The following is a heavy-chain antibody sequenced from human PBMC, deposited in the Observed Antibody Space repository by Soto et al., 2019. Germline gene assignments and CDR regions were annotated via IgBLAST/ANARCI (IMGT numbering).Heavy chain of an antibody. Sequence: EVQVLESGGGLVQPGGSLRLSCVASGFTFSSYAMSWVRQAPGKGLEWVSFVSGSGGSTDYADSVKGRFTISRDNSKSTLYLQLNSLRAEDTAMYYCAKRSFQLGLPFDYWGQGILVTVSS. CDR1: GFTFSSYA. CDR3: AKRSFQLGLPFDY. CDR2: VSGSGGST. D-gene: IGHD6-13*01. J-gene: IGHJ4*02. V-gene: IGHV3-23*01.